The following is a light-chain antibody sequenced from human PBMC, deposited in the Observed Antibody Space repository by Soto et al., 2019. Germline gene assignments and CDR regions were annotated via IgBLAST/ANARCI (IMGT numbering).Light chain of an antibody. Sequence: EIVLPQSPGTLSLSPGERATLSCRASQTISTGLAWYQQKPGQSPRLVIWGASDRATGIPARFSGSGSGTDFTLTITSLEPEEFAVYYCQQRSALPVTFGQGTKLEIK. CDR3: QQRSALPVT. V-gene: IGKV3-11*01. CDR1: QTISTG. J-gene: IGKJ2*01. CDR2: GAS.